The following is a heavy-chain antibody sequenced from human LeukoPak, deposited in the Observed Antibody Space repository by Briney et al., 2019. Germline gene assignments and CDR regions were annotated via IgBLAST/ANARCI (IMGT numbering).Heavy chain of an antibody. CDR3: ARIGEGGAFDI. J-gene: IGHJ3*02. CDR1: GGSISRSDYY. CDR2: IYYSGIT. V-gene: IGHV4-39*07. Sequence: SETLSLTCTVSGGSISRSDYYWGWIRQPPGKGLKWVGSIYYSGITHYNPSLKSRVTISVDTSKNQFSLKLSSVTAADTAVYYCARIGEGGAFDIWGQGTMVTVSS. D-gene: IGHD3-10*01.